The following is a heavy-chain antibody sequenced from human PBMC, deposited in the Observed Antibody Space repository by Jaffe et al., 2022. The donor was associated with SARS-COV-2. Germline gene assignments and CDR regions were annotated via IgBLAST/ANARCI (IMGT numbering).Heavy chain of an antibody. V-gene: IGHV3-33*01. CDR3: ARGPGFYCSGGSCSPLDY. CDR1: GFTFSSYG. Sequence: QVQLVESGGGVVQPGRSLRLSCAASGFTFSSYGMHWVRQAPGKGLEWVAVIWYDGSNKYYADSVKGRFTISRDNSKNTLYLQMNSLRAEDTAVYYCARGPGFYCSGGSCSPLDYWGQGTLVTVSS. CDR2: IWYDGSNK. D-gene: IGHD2-15*01. J-gene: IGHJ4*02.